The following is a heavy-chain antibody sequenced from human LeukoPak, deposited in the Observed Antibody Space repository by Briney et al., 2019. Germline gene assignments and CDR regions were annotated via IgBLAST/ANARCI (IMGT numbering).Heavy chain of an antibody. CDR1: GFTVSSNY. Sequence: GGSQRLSCAASGFTVSSNYMSWVRQAPGKGLEWVSVIYSGGSTYYADSVKGRFTISRDNSKNTLYLQMNSLRAEDTAVYYCARVRGLLLGVDYWGQGTLVTVSS. V-gene: IGHV3-53*01. CDR2: IYSGGST. D-gene: IGHD3-10*01. CDR3: ARVRGLLLGVDY. J-gene: IGHJ4*02.